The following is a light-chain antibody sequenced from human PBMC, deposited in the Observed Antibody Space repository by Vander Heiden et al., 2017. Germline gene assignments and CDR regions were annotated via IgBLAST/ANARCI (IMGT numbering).Light chain of an antibody. Sequence: QSALTQPASVSGSPGQSIPISCTGTRSDVGGYNYVSWYRHHPGKAPKLMIYEVSNRPSGVSDRFSGSKSGNTASLTISGLQAEDEGDYYCSSYTGSTTQVFGGGTKLTVL. CDR2: EVS. CDR1: RSDVGGYNY. V-gene: IGLV2-14*01. J-gene: IGLJ2*01. CDR3: SSYTGSTTQV.